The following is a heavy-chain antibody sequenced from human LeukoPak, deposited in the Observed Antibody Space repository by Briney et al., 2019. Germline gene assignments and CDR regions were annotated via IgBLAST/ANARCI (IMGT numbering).Heavy chain of an antibody. D-gene: IGHD6-13*01. CDR2: ISGSGGST. CDR1: GFTFSSYA. Sequence: PGGSLRLSCAASGFTFSSYAMSWVRQAPGKGLEWVSAISGSGGSTYYADSVKGRFTISRDNSKNTLYLQMNSLRAEDTAVYYCAKDLGGAAAGSWVFDYWGQGTLVTVSS. V-gene: IGHV3-23*01. J-gene: IGHJ4*02. CDR3: AKDLGGAAAGSWVFDY.